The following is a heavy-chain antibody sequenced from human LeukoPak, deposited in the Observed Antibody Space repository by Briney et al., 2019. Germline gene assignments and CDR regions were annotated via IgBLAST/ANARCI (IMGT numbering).Heavy chain of an antibody. V-gene: IGHV3-9*01. CDR1: GFTFDDYA. J-gene: IGHJ2*01. CDR2: ISWNSGSI. Sequence: PGRSLRLSCAASGFTFDDYAMHWVRQAPGKGLEWVSGISWNSGSIDYADSVKGRFTISRDNAKNSLYLQMNSLRAEDTAVYYCARGGGYSYGLGHWYFDLWGRGTLVTVSS. D-gene: IGHD5-18*01. CDR3: ARGGGYSYGLGHWYFDL.